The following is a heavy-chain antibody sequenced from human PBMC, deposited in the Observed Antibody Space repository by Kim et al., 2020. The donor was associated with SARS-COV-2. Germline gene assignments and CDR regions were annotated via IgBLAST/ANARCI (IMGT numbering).Heavy chain of an antibody. V-gene: IGHV3-72*01. J-gene: IGHJ4*02. Sequence: GGSLRLSCAASGFTFSDRYMDWVRQAPGKGLEWVGRIRNKAKSHTTEYAASVKGRFTISRDDSKKSLYLQMNSLKAEDTAVYFCANLWGSSPRGYWGQGTLVTVSS. CDR1: GFTFSDRY. CDR2: IRNKAKSHTT. CDR3: ANLWGSSPRGY. D-gene: IGHD3-16*01.